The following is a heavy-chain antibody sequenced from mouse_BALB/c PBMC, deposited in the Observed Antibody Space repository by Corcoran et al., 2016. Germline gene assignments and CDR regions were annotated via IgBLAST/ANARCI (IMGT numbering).Heavy chain of an antibody. D-gene: IGHD2-14*01. J-gene: IGHJ4*01. Sequence: QIQLVQSGPELKKPGETVKISCKASGYTFTNYGMNWVKQAPGKGLKWMGWINTYTGEPTYADDFKGRFAFSLETSASTAYLQINNLKNEDTATYFCARGNYRSYYYATDYWGQGTSVTVSS. CDR2: INTYTGEP. V-gene: IGHV9-3-1*01. CDR3: ARGNYRSYYYATDY. CDR1: GYTFTNYG.